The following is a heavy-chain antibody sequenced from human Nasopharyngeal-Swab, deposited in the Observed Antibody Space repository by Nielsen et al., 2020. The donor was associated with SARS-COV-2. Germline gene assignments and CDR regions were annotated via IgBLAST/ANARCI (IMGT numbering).Heavy chain of an antibody. CDR1: GGSISNGDYY. CDR2: IYYSGST. CDR3: ARGSTYYYDSTLSEIDY. Sequence: SETLSLTCTVSGGSISNGDYYWSWIRQPPGKGLEWIGYIYYSGSTYYNPSLKSRVTISVDTSKNQFSLKLSSVTAADTAVYYCARGSTYYYDSTLSEIDYWGQGTLVTVSS. D-gene: IGHD3-22*01. V-gene: IGHV4-30-4*01. J-gene: IGHJ4*02.